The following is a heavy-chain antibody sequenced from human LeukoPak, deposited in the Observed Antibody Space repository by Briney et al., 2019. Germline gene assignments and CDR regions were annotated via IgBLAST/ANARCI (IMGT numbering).Heavy chain of an antibody. D-gene: IGHD3-9*01. CDR3: ARDFDYSFLDY. J-gene: IGHJ4*02. CDR2: ISYDGSNK. CDR1: GFTFSAYG. V-gene: IGHV3-30*03. Sequence: GGSLGLSCAASGFTFSAYGMHWVRQAPGKGLEWVAFISYDGSNKYYADSVKGRFTISRDNSKNTMDLQMISLRDEETAVYYCARDFDYSFLDYWGQGTLVTVSS.